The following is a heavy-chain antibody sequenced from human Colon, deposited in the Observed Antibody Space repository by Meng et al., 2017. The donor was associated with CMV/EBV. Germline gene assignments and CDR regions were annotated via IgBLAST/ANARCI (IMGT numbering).Heavy chain of an antibody. CDR3: STGYSQGSIYYYHMDV. J-gene: IGHJ6*02. CDR1: GFTVSRNY. CDR2: IYSCGST. Sequence: GGSLRLSCAASGFTVSRNYMSWVRQAPGKGLEWVSVIYSCGSTYYADSVKGRFTISRDDSKDTLYLQMNNLKTEDTGVYYCSTGYSQGSIYYYHMDVWGQGTAVTVSS. D-gene: IGHD5-24*01. V-gene: IGHV3-53*01.